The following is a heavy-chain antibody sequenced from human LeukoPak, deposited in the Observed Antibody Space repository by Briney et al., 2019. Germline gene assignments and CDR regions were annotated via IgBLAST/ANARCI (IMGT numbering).Heavy chain of an antibody. Sequence: SVKVSCEASGGTFSSYAISWVRQAPGQGLEWMGGIIPIFGTANYAQKFQGRVTITADESTSTAYMELSSLRSEDTAVYYCARDPEQWLVLSDYYGMDVWGQGTTVTVSS. J-gene: IGHJ6*02. CDR1: GGTFSSYA. D-gene: IGHD6-19*01. CDR2: IIPIFGTA. V-gene: IGHV1-69*01. CDR3: ARDPEQWLVLSDYYGMDV.